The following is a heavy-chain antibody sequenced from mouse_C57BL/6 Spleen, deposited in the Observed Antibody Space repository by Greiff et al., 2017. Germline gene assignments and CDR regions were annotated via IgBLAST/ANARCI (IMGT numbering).Heavy chain of an antibody. Sequence: QVQLKESGAELVRPGASVKLSCKASGYTFTSYGISWVKQRTGQGLEWIGEIYPRSGYTYYNEKFKGKATLTADKSSSTAYMELRSLTSEDSAVYFCARGADYGGQGTSVTVSS. CDR3: ARGADY. CDR1: GYTFTSYG. V-gene: IGHV1-81*01. CDR2: IYPRSGYT. J-gene: IGHJ4*01.